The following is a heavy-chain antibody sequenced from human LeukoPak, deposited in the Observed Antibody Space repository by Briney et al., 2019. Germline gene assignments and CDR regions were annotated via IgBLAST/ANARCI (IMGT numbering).Heavy chain of an antibody. V-gene: IGHV3-33*01. Sequence: GGSLRLSCAASGFTFSNYGMQWVRQAPGKGLEWVAAIWADGSKKYYGDSVKGRFTISRDNSKNTLYLQMNSLRVEDTAVYYCVGGGGASGWDHCYWGQGILVTGSS. CDR2: IWADGSKK. J-gene: IGHJ4*02. CDR1: GFTFSNYG. D-gene: IGHD3-16*01. CDR3: VGGGGASGWDHCY.